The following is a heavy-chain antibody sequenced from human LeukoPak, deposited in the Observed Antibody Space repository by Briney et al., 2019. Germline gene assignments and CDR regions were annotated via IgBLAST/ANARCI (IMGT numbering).Heavy chain of an antibody. V-gene: IGHV1-69*13. CDR1: GGTFSSYA. J-gene: IGHJ3*02. CDR3: AREGGGGTTGTMTYDI. CDR2: IIPIFGTA. D-gene: IGHD1-1*01. Sequence: GASVKVSCKASGGTFSSYAISWVRQAPGQGLEWMGGIIPIFGTANYARKFQGRVTITADESTSTAYMELSSLRSEDTAVYYCAREGGGGTTGTMTYDIWGQGTMVTVSS.